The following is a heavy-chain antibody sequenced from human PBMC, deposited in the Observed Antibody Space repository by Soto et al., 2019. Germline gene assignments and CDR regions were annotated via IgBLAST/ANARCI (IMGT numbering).Heavy chain of an antibody. CDR1: GFTFSSYS. V-gene: IGHV3-21*01. CDR2: ISSSSSYI. CDR3: AREGSSGWRSFDY. J-gene: IGHJ4*02. D-gene: IGHD6-19*01. Sequence: PGGSLRLSCAASGFTFSSYSMNWVRQAPGKGLEWVSSISSSSSYIYYADSVKGRLTISRDNAKNSLYLQMNSLRAEDTAVYYCAREGSSGWRSFDYWGQGTLVTVSS.